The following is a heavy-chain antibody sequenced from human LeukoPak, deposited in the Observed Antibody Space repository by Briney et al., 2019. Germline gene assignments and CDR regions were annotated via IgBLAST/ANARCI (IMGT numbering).Heavy chain of an antibody. Sequence: GGSLRLSCAASGFTFGSYWMHWVRQAPGKGLVWVSRINSDGSSTNYVDSVKGRFTISRDNANNTLYLQMNSLRAEDTAVYYCARDLSWAPNYAMDVWGQGTTVTVSS. CDR2: INSDGSST. D-gene: IGHD1-26*01. J-gene: IGHJ6*02. CDR3: ARDLSWAPNYAMDV. CDR1: GFTFGSYW. V-gene: IGHV3-74*01.